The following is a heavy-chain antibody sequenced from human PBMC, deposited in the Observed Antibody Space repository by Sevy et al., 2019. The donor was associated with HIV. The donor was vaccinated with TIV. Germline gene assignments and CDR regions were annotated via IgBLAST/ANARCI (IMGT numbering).Heavy chain of an antibody. Sequence: SETLSLTCAVSGYSISSGYYWGWIRQPPGRGLEWIGSIYHSGSTYYNPSLKSRVTISVDTSKNQFSLKLSSVTAADTAVYYCARMDGSGSYPNWFDPWGQGTLVTVSS. CDR1: GYSISSGYY. J-gene: IGHJ5*02. V-gene: IGHV4-38-2*01. CDR3: ARMDGSGSYPNWFDP. D-gene: IGHD3-10*01. CDR2: IYHSGST.